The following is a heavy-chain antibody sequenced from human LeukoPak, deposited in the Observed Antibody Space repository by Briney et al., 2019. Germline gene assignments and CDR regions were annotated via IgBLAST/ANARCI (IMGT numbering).Heavy chain of an antibody. CDR1: GFTFDDYG. D-gene: IGHD2-21*02. J-gene: IGHJ6*03. V-gene: IGHV3-20*04. Sequence: GGSLGLSCAASGFTFDDYGMSWVRQAPGKGLEWVSGISWNGGSTGYADSVKGRFTISRDSAKNSLYLQMNSLRAEDTALYYCARSGTLLYYYMDVWGKGTTVTVSS. CDR3: ARSGTLLYYYMDV. CDR2: ISWNGGST.